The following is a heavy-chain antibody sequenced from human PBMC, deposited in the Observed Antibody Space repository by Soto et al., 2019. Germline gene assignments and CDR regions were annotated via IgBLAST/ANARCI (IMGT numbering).Heavy chain of an antibody. V-gene: IGHV3-23*01. CDR2: ISGSGGST. D-gene: IGHD6-13*01. CDR3: ARRGPGTYSDY. CDR1: GFTFSSYA. Sequence: EVQLLESGGGLVQPGGSLRLSCAASGFTFSSYAMSWVRQAPGKGLEWVSVISGSGGSTYYADSVKGRFTISRDNSKNTLYLQMTSLSAEHTAGYYCARRGPGTYSDYWGQGTLVTVSS. J-gene: IGHJ4*02.